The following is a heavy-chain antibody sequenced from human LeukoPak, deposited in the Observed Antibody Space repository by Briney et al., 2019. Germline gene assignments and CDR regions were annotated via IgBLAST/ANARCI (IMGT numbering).Heavy chain of an antibody. J-gene: IGHJ4*02. CDR1: GFTFSSYA. D-gene: IGHD2/OR15-2a*01. CDR2: ISYDGSNK. V-gene: IGHV3-30*01. CDR3: ASVSDGPLN. Sequence: PGRSLRLSCAASGFTFSSYAMHWVRQAPGKGLEWVAVISYDGSNKYYADSVKGRFTISRDNSKNTLYLQMNSLRAEDTAVYYCASVSDGPLNWGQGTLVTVSS.